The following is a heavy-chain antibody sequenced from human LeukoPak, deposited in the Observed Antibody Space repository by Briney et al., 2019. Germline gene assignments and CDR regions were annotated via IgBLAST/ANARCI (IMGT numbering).Heavy chain of an antibody. V-gene: IGHV3-23*01. CDR1: GFTFRSYA. D-gene: IGHD3-10*01. Sequence: GGSLRLSCGTSGFTFRSYAMSWVRQAPGKGLDWVSGISGTGGSTYYADSVKGRFTVSRDNSKNTLYLQMNSLRVEDTAVYYCAKDSTDLLWFGELSIGGMDVWGQGTTVTVSS. CDR3: AKDSTDLLWFGELSIGGMDV. J-gene: IGHJ6*02. CDR2: ISGTGGST.